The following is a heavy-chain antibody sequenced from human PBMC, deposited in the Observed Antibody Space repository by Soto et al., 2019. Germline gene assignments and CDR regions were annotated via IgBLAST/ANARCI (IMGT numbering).Heavy chain of an antibody. V-gene: IGHV3-11*01. CDR2: ISSSGSTI. Sequence: TGGSLRLSCAASGFTFSDYYMSWIRQAPGKGLEWVSYISSSGSTIYYADSVKGRFTISRDNAKNSLYLQMNSLRAGDTAVYYCARDYSNYFYYYYMDVWGKGTTVTVSS. D-gene: IGHD4-4*01. J-gene: IGHJ6*03. CDR1: GFTFSDYY. CDR3: ARDYSNYFYYYYMDV.